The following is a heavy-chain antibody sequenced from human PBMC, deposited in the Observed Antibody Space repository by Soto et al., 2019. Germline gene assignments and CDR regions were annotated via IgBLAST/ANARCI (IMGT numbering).Heavy chain of an antibody. CDR1: GGSITSSSYY. D-gene: IGHD2-15*01. CDR2: IYYSGST. CDR3: ARTLGYCSGRSCYSPYYYGMDV. J-gene: IGHJ6*02. V-gene: IGHV4-39*01. Sequence: ETLSLTCTVSGGSITSSSYYWGWIRQPPGKGLEWIGSIYYSGSTYYNPSLKSRVTISVDTSKNQFSLKLSSVTAADTAVYYCARTLGYCSGRSCYSPYYYGMDVWGQGTTVTVSS.